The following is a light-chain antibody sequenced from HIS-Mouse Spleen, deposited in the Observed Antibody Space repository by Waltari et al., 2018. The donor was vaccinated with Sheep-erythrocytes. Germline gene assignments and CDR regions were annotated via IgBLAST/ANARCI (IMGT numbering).Light chain of an antibody. Sequence: QSALTQPPSASGSPGQSVTISCTGTSSYVGGYNYVSWYQPHPGKAPTRWIDEIGKRSSGGPDRFSGSKSGNRASLTISGLQAEDEADYYCCSYAGSYNHVFATGTKVTVL. CDR1: SSYVGGYNY. CDR2: EIG. V-gene: IGLV2-8*01. J-gene: IGLJ1*01. CDR3: CSYAGSYNHV.